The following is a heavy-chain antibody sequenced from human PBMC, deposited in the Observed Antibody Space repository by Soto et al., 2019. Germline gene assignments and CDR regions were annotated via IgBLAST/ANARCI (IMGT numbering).Heavy chain of an antibody. CDR1: GFTFSSYA. CDR3: AKDQVDYYDSSGYYPYYFDY. V-gene: IGHV3-23*01. D-gene: IGHD3-22*01. CDR2: ISGSGGST. Sequence: GGSLRLSCAASGFTFSSYAMSWVRRAPGKGLEWVSAISGSGGSTYYADSVKGRFTISRDNSKNTLYLQMNSLRAEDTAVYYCAKDQVDYYDSSGYYPYYFDYWGQGTLVTVSS. J-gene: IGHJ4*02.